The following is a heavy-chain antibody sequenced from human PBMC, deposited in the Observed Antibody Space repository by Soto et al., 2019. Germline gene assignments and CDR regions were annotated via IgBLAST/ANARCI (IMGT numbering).Heavy chain of an antibody. D-gene: IGHD2-15*01. J-gene: IGHJ5*02. CDR2: MNPNSGNT. Sequence: GXCVKVSYTAAGCCLTSYDSNWVRRATGEGMEWMGGMNPNSGNTGYAQKFQGRVTMTRNTSISTAYMELSSLRSEDTAVYYCALGGYCSGGSCYSENWFDPWGQGTLVTVSS. V-gene: IGHV1-8*01. CDR1: GCCLTSYD. CDR3: ALGGYCSGGSCYSENWFDP.